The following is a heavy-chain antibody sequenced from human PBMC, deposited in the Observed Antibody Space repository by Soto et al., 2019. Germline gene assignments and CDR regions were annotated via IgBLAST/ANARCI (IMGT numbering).Heavy chain of an antibody. CDR3: ARDKMIDDFGLGTYDY. V-gene: IGHV1-18*04. J-gene: IGHJ4*02. CDR2: ISGYNGKT. D-gene: IGHD3-10*01. Sequence: QVQLVQSGAEVKKPGASFKVSCKTSGYTFTSFGVSWVRQAPGQGLEWMGWISGYNGKTKYAQSLQGRVTMTADTSTSTAYLDLRGLRSDDTAVYFCARDKMIDDFGLGTYDYWGQGTTVTVSS. CDR1: GYTFTSFG.